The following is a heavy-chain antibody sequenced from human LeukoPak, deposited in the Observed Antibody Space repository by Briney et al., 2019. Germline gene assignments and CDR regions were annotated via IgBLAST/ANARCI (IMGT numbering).Heavy chain of an antibody. V-gene: IGHV3-43*02. CDR2: ISGDGGST. CDR1: GFNFGDYA. Sequence: PGGSLRLSCAASGFNFGDYAMHWVRQAPGKGLEWVSLISGDGGSTYYADSVKGRFAISRDNSKNSLYLQMNSLRTEDTALYYCAKDMVWFGELSFDYWGQGTLVTVSS. J-gene: IGHJ4*02. CDR3: AKDMVWFGELSFDY. D-gene: IGHD3-10*01.